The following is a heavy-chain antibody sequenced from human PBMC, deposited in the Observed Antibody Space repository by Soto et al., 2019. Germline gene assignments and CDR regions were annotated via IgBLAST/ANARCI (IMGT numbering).Heavy chain of an antibody. V-gene: IGHV1-18*01. CDR1: GYTFTNYG. CDR2: ISANNGNT. J-gene: IGHJ4*02. D-gene: IGHD1-26*01. Sequence: QVQLVQSGAEVKKPGASVKVSCKASGYTFTNYGISWVRQAPGQGLEWMGWISANNGNTNYEQKLQGRVTMTTDTSTSXXXXXXRSLRSDDTAVXYCARDRGSYALDYWGQGTLVTVSS. CDR3: ARDRGSYALDY.